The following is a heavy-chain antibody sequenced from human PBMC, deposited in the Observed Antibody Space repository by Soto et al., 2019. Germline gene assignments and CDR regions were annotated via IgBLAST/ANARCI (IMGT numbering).Heavy chain of an antibody. D-gene: IGHD3-22*01. CDR2: INHSGST. CDR3: ARGRRGITMIVVVTTRQWEY. Sequence: SETLSLTCAVYGGSFSGYYWSWIRQPPGKGLEWIGEINHSGSTNYNPSLKSRVTISVDTSKNQFSLKLSSVTAADTAVYYCARGRRGITMIVVVTTRQWEYWGQGTLVTVSS. V-gene: IGHV4-34*01. J-gene: IGHJ4*02. CDR1: GGSFSGYY.